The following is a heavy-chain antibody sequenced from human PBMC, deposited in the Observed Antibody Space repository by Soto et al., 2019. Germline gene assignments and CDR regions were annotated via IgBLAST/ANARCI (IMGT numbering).Heavy chain of an antibody. D-gene: IGHD3-16*01. CDR2: FHYSANT. CDR3: AKTKEGGFDP. V-gene: IGHV4-59*01. Sequence: QVQLQESDPGLVKPSETLSLTCTVAGDSISSNYWSWIRQPPGKGLEWIGYFHYSANTNYNPSLKSRVIISVDTSKNQFFLKLTSVTATDTAVYYCAKTKEGGFDPWGQGILVTVSS. CDR1: GDSISSNY. J-gene: IGHJ5*02.